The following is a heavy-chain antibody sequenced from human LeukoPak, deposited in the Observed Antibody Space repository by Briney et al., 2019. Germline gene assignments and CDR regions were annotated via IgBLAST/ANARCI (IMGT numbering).Heavy chain of an antibody. D-gene: IGHD3-10*01. CDR1: GYTFTSYG. Sequence: ASVKVSCKASGYTFTSYGISWVRQAPGQGLEWMGWISAYNGNTNYAQKLQGRVTMTTDTSTSTAYMELGSLRSDDTAVYYCARAGVRGYYYGSGSYSDYWGQGTLVTVSS. V-gene: IGHV1-18*01. CDR2: ISAYNGNT. J-gene: IGHJ4*02. CDR3: ARAGVRGYYYGSGSYSDY.